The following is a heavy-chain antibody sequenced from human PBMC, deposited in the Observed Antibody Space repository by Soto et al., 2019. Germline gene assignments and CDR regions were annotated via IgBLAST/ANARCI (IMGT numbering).Heavy chain of an antibody. J-gene: IGHJ6*02. V-gene: IGHV1-69*13. CDR1: GGTFSSYA. CDR2: IIPIFGTA. CDR3: ARVARPGHYYYYGMDV. Sequence: VKVSCKASGGTFSSYAISWVRQAPGQGLEWMGGIIPIFGTANYAQKFQGRVTITADESTSTAYMELSSLRSEGTAVYYCARVARPGHYYYYGMDVWGQGTTVTVSS.